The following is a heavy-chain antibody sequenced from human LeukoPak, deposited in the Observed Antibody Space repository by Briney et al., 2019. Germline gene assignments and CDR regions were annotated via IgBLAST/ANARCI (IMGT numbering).Heavy chain of an antibody. CDR1: GGSFSGCY. Sequence: SETLSLTCAVYGGSFSGCYWSWIRQPPGKGLEWIGEINYSGSTNYNPSLKSRVTISVDTSKNQFSLKLSSVTAADTAVYYCARGSYSSGSHWFDPWGQGTLVTVSS. J-gene: IGHJ5*02. CDR2: INYSGST. CDR3: ARGSYSSGSHWFDP. V-gene: IGHV4-34*01. D-gene: IGHD6-19*01.